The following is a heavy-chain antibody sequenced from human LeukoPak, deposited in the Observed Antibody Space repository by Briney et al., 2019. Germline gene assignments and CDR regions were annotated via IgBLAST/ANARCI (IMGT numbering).Heavy chain of an antibody. CDR1: GDSITRYF. CDR3: ARGPFRDSSSWYYFDY. J-gene: IGHJ4*02. Sequence: SETLSLTCTVSGDSITRYFWSWIRQPPGKGLEWIGYVFYIGSTNYNPSLKSRATLSVDTSKNQFSLNLRSVTAADTAVYYCARGPFRDSSSWYYFDYWGQGTLVTVSS. CDR2: VFYIGST. V-gene: IGHV4-59*01. D-gene: IGHD6-13*01.